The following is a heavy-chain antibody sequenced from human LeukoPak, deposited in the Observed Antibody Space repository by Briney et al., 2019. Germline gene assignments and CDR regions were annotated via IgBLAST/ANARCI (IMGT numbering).Heavy chain of an antibody. V-gene: IGHV4-39*01. CDR2: IYYSGST. Sequence: SETLSLTCTVSGGSISSSSYYWGWIRQPPGKGLEWTGSIYYSGSTYYNPSLKSRVTISVDTSKNQFSLKLSSVTAADTAVYYCARRGGYNWFDPWGQGTLVTVSS. D-gene: IGHD1-26*01. J-gene: IGHJ5*02. CDR1: GGSISSSSYY. CDR3: ARRGGYNWFDP.